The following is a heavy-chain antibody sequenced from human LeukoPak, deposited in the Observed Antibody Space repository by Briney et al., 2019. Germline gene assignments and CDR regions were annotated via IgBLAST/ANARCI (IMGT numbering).Heavy chain of an antibody. CDR3: AKDRNSGYYYGTYYFDY. V-gene: IGHV3-30*18. Sequence: GRSLRLSCAASGFTFSSYGMHWVRQAPGKGLEWVAVISYDGSNKYYADSVKGRFTISRDNSKNTLYLQMNSLRAEDTAVYYCAKDRNSGYYYGTYYFDYWGQGTLVTVSS. CDR1: GFTFSSYG. CDR2: ISYDGSNK. D-gene: IGHD3-22*01. J-gene: IGHJ4*02.